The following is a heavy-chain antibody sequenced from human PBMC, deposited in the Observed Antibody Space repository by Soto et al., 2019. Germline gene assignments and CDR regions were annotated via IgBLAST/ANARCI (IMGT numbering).Heavy chain of an antibody. CDR3: AKDLDTAMGFFDY. CDR2: INPGNGNT. V-gene: IGHV1-3*01. D-gene: IGHD5-18*01. J-gene: IGHJ4*02. Sequence: ASVKVSCKASGYTFTSYGMNWVRQAPGRGLEWMGWINPGNGNTKYSQKFQGRVIIERDTSASTAYMELSSLRAEDTAVYYCAKDLDTAMGFFDYWGQGTLVTVSS. CDR1: GYTFTSYG.